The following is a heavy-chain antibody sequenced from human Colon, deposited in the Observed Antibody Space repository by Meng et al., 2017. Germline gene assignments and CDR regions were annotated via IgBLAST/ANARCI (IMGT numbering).Heavy chain of an antibody. CDR2: IYHSGTT. D-gene: IGHD1-26*01. V-gene: IGHV4-4*02. Sequence: QMHLQDSGPGLVKPSGTLSLTCAVSGGFINTTDWWTWVRQPPGKGLEWIGDIYHSGTTMSNPSLKSRLSMSIDKSLNQFSLELTSVTAADTAVYYCARMSVGAKRGRDYWGQGTLVTVSS. CDR1: GGFINTTDW. J-gene: IGHJ4*02. CDR3: ARMSVGAKRGRDY.